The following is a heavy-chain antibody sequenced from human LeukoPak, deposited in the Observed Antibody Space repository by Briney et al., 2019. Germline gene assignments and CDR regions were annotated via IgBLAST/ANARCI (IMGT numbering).Heavy chain of an antibody. D-gene: IGHD4-17*01. Sequence: PGGSLRLSCAASGLSFSSYAMHWVRQAPGKGLEWVAVISYDGTEKYYGDSVKGRFTISRDSSKNTLYLQMNSLRAEDTALYYCARDGHGVPLDYWGQGTLVTVSP. V-gene: IGHV3-30-3*01. CDR3: ARDGHGVPLDY. CDR2: ISYDGTEK. J-gene: IGHJ4*02. CDR1: GLSFSSYA.